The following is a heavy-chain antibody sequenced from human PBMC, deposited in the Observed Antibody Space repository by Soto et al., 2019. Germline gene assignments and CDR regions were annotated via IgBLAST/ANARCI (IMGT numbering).Heavy chain of an antibody. J-gene: IGHJ4*02. D-gene: IGHD3-22*01. CDR2: VTSSFDT. CDR1: GFTFTNSA. Sequence: EVQLLESGGGLVQPGGSLRLSCAASGFTFTNSAMSWVRQAPGKGLEWVSAVTSSFDTYYADSVRGRFTISRDNSINTVYLQLNSLRAEDTAMYYCAKEETGNSIIVVSHWGQGTLVSVSS. CDR3: AKEETGNSIIVVSH. V-gene: IGHV3-23*01.